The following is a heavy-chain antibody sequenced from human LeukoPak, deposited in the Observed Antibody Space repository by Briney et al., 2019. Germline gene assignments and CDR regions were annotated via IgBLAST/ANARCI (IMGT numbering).Heavy chain of an antibody. J-gene: IGHJ4*02. V-gene: IGHV3-53*01. Sequence: PGGSLRLSCTVSGFTVSSNSMSWVRQAPGKGLEWVSFIYSDNTHYSDSVKGRFTISRDNSKNTLYLQMNSLRAEDTAVYYCARENILTGYYMVDDYWGQGTLVTVSS. CDR3: ARENILTGYYMVDDY. D-gene: IGHD3-9*01. CDR1: GFTVSSNS. CDR2: IYSDNT.